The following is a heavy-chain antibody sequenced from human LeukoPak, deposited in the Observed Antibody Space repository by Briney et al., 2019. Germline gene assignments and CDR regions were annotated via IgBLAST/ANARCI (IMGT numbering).Heavy chain of an antibody. CDR2: INAGNGNT. CDR1: GYTFTSYA. D-gene: IGHD3-10*01. V-gene: IGHV1-3*01. CDR3: ARDRLPLWFEELFL. Sequence: GASVKVSCKASGYTFTSYAMHWVRQAPGQRLEWMGWINAGNGNTKYSQKFQGRVTITRDTSASTAYMELSSLRSEDTAVYYCARDRLPLWFEELFLWGQGTLVTVSS. J-gene: IGHJ4*02.